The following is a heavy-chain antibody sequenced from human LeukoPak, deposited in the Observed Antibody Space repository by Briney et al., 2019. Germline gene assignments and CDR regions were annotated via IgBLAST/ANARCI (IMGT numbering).Heavy chain of an antibody. CDR3: AISPHFGILTGNCLDV. Sequence: ASVKVSCKASGYTFTSYGISWVRQAPGQGLEWMGWISAYNGNTNYAQKLQGRVTMTTDTSTSTAYMELRSLRSDDTAVYYCAISPHFGILTGNCLDVWGQGTTVTVSS. CDR1: GYTFTSYG. J-gene: IGHJ6*02. D-gene: IGHD3-9*01. CDR2: ISAYNGNT. V-gene: IGHV1-18*01.